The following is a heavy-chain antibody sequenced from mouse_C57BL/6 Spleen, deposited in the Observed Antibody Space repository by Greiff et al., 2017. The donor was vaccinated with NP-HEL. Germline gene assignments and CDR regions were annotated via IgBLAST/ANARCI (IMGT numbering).Heavy chain of an antibody. CDR3: TRDDYYGSSYEGAMDY. D-gene: IGHD1-1*01. CDR2: IYPGNSDT. CDR1: GYTFTSYW. Sequence: EVQLQQSGTVLARPGASVKMSCKTSGYTFTSYWMHWVKQRPGQGLEWIGAIYPGNSDTSYNQKFKGKAKLTAVTSASTAYMELSSLTNEDSAVYYCTRDDYYGSSYEGAMDYWGQGTSVTVSS. V-gene: IGHV1-5*01. J-gene: IGHJ4*01.